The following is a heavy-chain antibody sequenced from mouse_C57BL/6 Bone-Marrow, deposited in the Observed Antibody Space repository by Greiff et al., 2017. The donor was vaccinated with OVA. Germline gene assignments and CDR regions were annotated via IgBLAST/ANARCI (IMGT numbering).Heavy chain of an antibody. V-gene: IGHV1-54*01. D-gene: IGHD4-1*01. J-gene: IGHJ2*01. CDR1: GYAFTNYL. CDR3: ARSGNPDY. CDR2: INPGSGGT. Sequence: QVQLKESGAELVRPGTSVKVSCKASGYAFTNYLIEWVKQRPGQGLEWIGVINPGSGGTNYNEKFKGKATLTADKSSSTAYMQLSSLTSEDSAVYFCARSGNPDYWGQGTTLTVSS.